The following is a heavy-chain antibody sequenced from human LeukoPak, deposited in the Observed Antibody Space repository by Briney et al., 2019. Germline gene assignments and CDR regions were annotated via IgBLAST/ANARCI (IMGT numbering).Heavy chain of an antibody. Sequence: GESLKISCKGSGYSFTSYWIGWVRQMPGKGLEWMGIIYPGDSDTRYSPSFQGQVTTSADKSISTAYLQWSSLKASDTAMYYCARRPKRSTARVPHFGYWGQGTLVTVSS. CDR3: ARRPKRSTARVPHFGY. CDR2: IYPGDSDT. CDR1: GYSFTSYW. J-gene: IGHJ4*02. V-gene: IGHV5-51*01. D-gene: IGHD5-18*01.